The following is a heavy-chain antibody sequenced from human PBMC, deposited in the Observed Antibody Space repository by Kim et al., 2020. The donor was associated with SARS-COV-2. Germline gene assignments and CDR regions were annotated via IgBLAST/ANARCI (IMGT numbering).Heavy chain of an antibody. CDR1: GFTFDDYA. Sequence: GGSLRLSCAASGFTFDDYAMHWVRQAPGKGLEWVSGISWNSGSIGYADSVKGRFTISRDNAKNSLYLQMNSLRAEDTALYYCAKDWGVKQGVKLNRMDVWGQGTTVTVSS. D-gene: IGHD3-16*01. J-gene: IGHJ6*02. CDR3: AKDWGVKQGVKLNRMDV. CDR2: ISWNSGSI. V-gene: IGHV3-9*01.